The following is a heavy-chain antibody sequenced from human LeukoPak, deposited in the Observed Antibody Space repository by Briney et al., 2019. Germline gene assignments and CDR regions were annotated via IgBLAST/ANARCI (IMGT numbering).Heavy chain of an antibody. Sequence: AGSLRLSCTVSGFTVSSNSMSWVRQAPGKGLEWVSFIYSDNTHYSDSVKGRFTISRDNSNNTLYLQMNSLRAEDTAVYYCARRAGAYSHPYDYWGQGTLVTVYS. J-gene: IGHJ4*02. D-gene: IGHD4/OR15-4a*01. CDR2: IYSDNT. CDR3: ARRAGAYSHPYDY. CDR1: GFTVSSNS. V-gene: IGHV3-53*01.